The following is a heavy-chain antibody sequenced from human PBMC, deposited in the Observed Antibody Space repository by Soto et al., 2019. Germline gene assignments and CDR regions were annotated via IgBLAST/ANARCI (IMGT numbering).Heavy chain of an antibody. D-gene: IGHD3-22*01. CDR1: GYTFTNYG. J-gene: IGHJ4*02. CDR3: ARANPAYYYDSSGYYPFDY. CDR2: INPNSGGT. V-gene: IGHV1-2*04. Sequence: ASVKVSCKASGYTFTNYGISWVRQAPGEGLEWMGWINPNSGGTNYAQKFQGWVTMTRDTSISTAYMELSRLRSDDTAVYYCARANPAYYYDSSGYYPFDYWGQGTLVTVSS.